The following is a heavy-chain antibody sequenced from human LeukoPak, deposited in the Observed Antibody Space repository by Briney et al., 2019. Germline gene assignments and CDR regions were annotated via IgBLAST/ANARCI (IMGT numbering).Heavy chain of an antibody. CDR1: GGSISSSSYY. D-gene: IGHD3-3*01. J-gene: IGHJ4*02. CDR3: ARLADGRAGNYYDFWNEGSYYFDY. Sequence: SETLSLTCTVSGGSISSSSYYWGWMRQPPGKGLEWIGSIYYSGSTYYNPSLKSRVTISVDTSKNQFSLKLSSVTAADTAVYYCARLADGRAGNYYDFWNEGSYYFDYWGQGTLVTVSS. V-gene: IGHV4-39*01. CDR2: IYYSGST.